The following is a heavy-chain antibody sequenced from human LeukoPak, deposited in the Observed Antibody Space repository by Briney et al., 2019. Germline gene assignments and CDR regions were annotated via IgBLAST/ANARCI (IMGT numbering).Heavy chain of an antibody. Sequence: GASVKVSCKASGYTFTSYYMHWVRQAPGQGLEWMGIINPSGGSTSYAQKFQGRVTMTRDMSTSTVYMELSSLRPEDTAVYYCVTYRQVMLPFEAWGQGTLVTVSS. CDR2: INPSGGST. J-gene: IGHJ5*02. V-gene: IGHV1-46*01. CDR3: VTYRQVMLPFEA. CDR1: GYTFTSYY. D-gene: IGHD5-18*01.